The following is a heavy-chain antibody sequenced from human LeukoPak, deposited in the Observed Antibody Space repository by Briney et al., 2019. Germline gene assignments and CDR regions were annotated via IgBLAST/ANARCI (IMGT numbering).Heavy chain of an antibody. CDR3: ARVRCSPTGCSPNWFDP. D-gene: IGHD2/OR15-2a*01. J-gene: IGHJ5*02. V-gene: IGHV3-23*01. CDR1: GFTFSGYA. CDR2: IRGGGGDT. Sequence: GSLRLSCAASGFTFSGYAMSWVRQAPGKGLEWVSTIRGGGGDTYYADSVMGRFTISRDNSKNSLYLQMNSLRAEDAAIYYCARVRCSPTGCSPNWFDPWGQGTLVTVSS.